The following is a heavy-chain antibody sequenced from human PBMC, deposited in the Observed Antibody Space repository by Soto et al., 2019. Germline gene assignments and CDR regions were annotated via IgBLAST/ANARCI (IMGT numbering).Heavy chain of an antibody. J-gene: IGHJ5*02. V-gene: IGHV1-18*01. CDR3: AREVVRVAGTRWFDP. CDR2: ISAYNGNT. D-gene: IGHD6-19*01. Sequence: ASVKVSCKAPGYTFTSYGISWVRQAPGQGLEWMGWISAYNGNTNYAQKLQGRVTMTTDTSTSTAYMELRSLRSDDTAVYYCAREVVRVAGTRWFDPWGQGTLVTVSS. CDR1: GYTFTSYG.